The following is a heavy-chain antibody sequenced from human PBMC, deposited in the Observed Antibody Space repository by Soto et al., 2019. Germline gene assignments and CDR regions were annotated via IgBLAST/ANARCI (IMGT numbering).Heavy chain of an antibody. V-gene: IGHV3-23*01. D-gene: IGHD4-17*01. Sequence: EVQLLESGGGLVQPGGSLGLSCAASGLTFSSYDMSWVRQAPGKGLEYVSSISVTGSGTYYADSVKGRFTISRDNSKNTLYLQMNSLRVEDTAVYYCARTTTTQSRDYWGQGTLVTVSS. CDR1: GLTFSSYD. CDR3: ARTTTTQSRDY. CDR2: ISVTGSGT. J-gene: IGHJ4*02.